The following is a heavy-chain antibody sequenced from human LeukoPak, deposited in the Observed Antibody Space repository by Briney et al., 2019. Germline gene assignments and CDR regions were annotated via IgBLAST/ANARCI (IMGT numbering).Heavy chain of an antibody. Sequence: PSETLSLTCTVSGGSISSGDYYWSWIHQPPGKGLEWIGYIYYSGSTYYNPSLKSRVTISVDTSKNQFSLKLSSVTAADTAVYYCARGDIVVVPAASYYYYGMDVWGQGTTVTVSS. V-gene: IGHV4-30-4*01. CDR2: IYYSGST. J-gene: IGHJ6*02. CDR1: GGSISSGDYY. D-gene: IGHD2-2*01. CDR3: ARGDIVVVPAASYYYYGMDV.